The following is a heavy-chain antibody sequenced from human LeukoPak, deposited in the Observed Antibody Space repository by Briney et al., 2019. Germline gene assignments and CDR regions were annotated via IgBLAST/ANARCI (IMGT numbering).Heavy chain of an antibody. D-gene: IGHD1-26*01. Sequence: ASVKVSCKASGYTFTGYYMHWVRQAPGQGLEWMGWINPNSGGTNYAQKFQGRVTMTRDTSISTAYMELSRLRSDDTAVYYCARSGGGSYVNNWFDPWGQGTLVTVSS. CDR1: GYTFTGYY. V-gene: IGHV1-2*02. CDR2: INPNSGGT. CDR3: ARSGGGSYVNNWFDP. J-gene: IGHJ5*02.